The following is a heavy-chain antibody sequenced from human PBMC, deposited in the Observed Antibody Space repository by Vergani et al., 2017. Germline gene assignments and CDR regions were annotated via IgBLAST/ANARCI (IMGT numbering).Heavy chain of an antibody. CDR2: ISGSGGST. CDR1: GFTFSSYA. Sequence: EVQLLESGGGLVQPGGSLRLSCAASGFTFSSYAMSWVRQAPGKGLEWVSAISGSGGSTYYADSVKGRFTISRDNSKNTLYLQMNSLRAEDTAVYYCARDLGYCSSTSCRETYYYYGMDVWGQGTTVTVSS. J-gene: IGHJ6*02. D-gene: IGHD2-2*01. CDR3: ARDLGYCSSTSCRETYYYYGMDV. V-gene: IGHV3-23*01.